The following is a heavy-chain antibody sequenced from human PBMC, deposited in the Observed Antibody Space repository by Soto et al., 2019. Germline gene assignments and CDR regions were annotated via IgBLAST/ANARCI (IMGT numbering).Heavy chain of an antibody. Sequence: DVQLVASGGGLIQPGGSLRPSCVVSGFSVSDNYLTWVRQAPGKGLESVSVIYADGRTYYTASVMGRFTLSRDISNNMLYLQMNSLRVEDTALYSCTRDWYGLGRNWGQGTLVSVSS. J-gene: IGHJ4*02. V-gene: IGHV3-53*01. CDR1: GFSVSDNY. D-gene: IGHD3-10*01. CDR3: TRDWYGLGRN. CDR2: IYADGRT.